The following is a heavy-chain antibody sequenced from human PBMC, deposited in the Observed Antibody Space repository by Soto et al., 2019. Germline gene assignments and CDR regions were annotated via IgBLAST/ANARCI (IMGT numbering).Heavy chain of an antibody. CDR1: GLTVSDNH. J-gene: IGHJ4*02. Sequence: EVQLVESGGTLVQPGGSLRLSCAASGLTVSDNHISWVRQAPGRGLDWVSVLLGGDSPYYADSLRGRFIISRDDSKNTVYLQMNSLRAEDTAVYYCVKYNGSRGVFDYWGQGTLVTVSS. V-gene: IGHV3-66*01. CDR3: VKYNGSRGVFDY. CDR2: LLGGDSP. D-gene: IGHD3-10*01.